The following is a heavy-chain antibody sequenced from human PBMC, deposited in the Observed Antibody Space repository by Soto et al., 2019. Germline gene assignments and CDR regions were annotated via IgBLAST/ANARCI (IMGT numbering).Heavy chain of an antibody. CDR1: GYTFTSYG. J-gene: IGHJ4*02. V-gene: IGHV1-18*01. CDR2: ISAYNANT. D-gene: IGHD1-26*01. CDR3: ARDRLGATGDY. Sequence: ASVKVSCKASGYTFTSYGISWVRQAPGQGLEWMGWISAYNANTNYAQKLQGRVTMTTDTSTSTSYMELRSLRSDDTAVYFCARDRLGATGDYWGQGTLVTVSS.